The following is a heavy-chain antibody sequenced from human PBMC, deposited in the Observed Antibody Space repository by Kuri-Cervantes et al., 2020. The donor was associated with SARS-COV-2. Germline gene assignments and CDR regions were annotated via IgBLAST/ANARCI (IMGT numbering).Heavy chain of an antibody. CDR1: GGSISSHY. D-gene: IGHD3-10*01. CDR3: ARFEEFFDY. CDR2: IYYSGST. Sequence: GSLRLSCTVSGGSISSHYWSWIRQPPGKGLEWIGYIYYSGSTNYNPSLKSRVTISVDTSKNQFSLKLSSVTAADTAVYYCARFEEFFDYWGQGTLVTVSS. V-gene: IGHV4-59*11. J-gene: IGHJ4*02.